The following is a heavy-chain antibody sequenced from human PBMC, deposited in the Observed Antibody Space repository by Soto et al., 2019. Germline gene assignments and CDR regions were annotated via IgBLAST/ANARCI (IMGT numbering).Heavy chain of an antibody. V-gene: IGHV3-30-3*01. CDR2: ISYDGNIK. J-gene: IGHJ6*02. D-gene: IGHD2-15*01. CDR1: AFSFSHYA. Sequence: GGSLRLSCVASAFSFSHYAMHWVRQAPGKGLECVAVISYDGNIKRYADSVKGRFTISRDNSENTLYLQMNSLSPEDTAVYYCARAEYCSGGRCYSPYYYYYGMDVWGQGTTVTVSS. CDR3: ARAEYCSGGRCYSPYYYYYGMDV.